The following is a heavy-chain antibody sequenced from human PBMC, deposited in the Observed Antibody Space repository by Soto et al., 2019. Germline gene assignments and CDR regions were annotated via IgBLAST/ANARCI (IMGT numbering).Heavy chain of an antibody. CDR3: ARNTPLLWFGEENWFDP. J-gene: IGHJ5*02. Sequence: SLRLSCAASGFTFSSYAMHWVRQAPGKGLEWVAVISYDGSNKYYADSVKGRFTISRDNSKNTLYLQMNSLRAEDTAVYYCARNTPLLWFGEENWFDPWGQGTLVTVSS. D-gene: IGHD3-10*01. V-gene: IGHV3-30-3*01. CDR1: GFTFSSYA. CDR2: ISYDGSNK.